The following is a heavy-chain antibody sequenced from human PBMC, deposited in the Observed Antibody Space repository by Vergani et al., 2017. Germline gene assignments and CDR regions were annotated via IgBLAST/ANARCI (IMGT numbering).Heavy chain of an antibody. D-gene: IGHD6-6*01. CDR2: ISYDGSNK. V-gene: IGHV3-30*18. CDR3: AKDLSSSDYYYGMDV. CDR1: GFTFSSYG. Sequence: QVQLVESGGGVVQPGRSLRLSCAASGFTFSSYGMHWVRQAPGKGLEWVAVISYDGSNKYYADSVKGRFTISRDNSKNTLYLQMNSLRAEDTAVYYCAKDLSSSDYYYGMDVWGQG. J-gene: IGHJ6*02.